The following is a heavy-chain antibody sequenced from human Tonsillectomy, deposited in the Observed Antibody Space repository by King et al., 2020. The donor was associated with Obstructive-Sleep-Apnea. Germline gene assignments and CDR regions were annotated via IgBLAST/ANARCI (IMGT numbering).Heavy chain of an antibody. D-gene: IGHD4-17*01. CDR2: ISYYWNKE. J-gene: IGHJ4*02. CDR1: GFTFSSYG. V-gene: IGHV3-30*18. CDR3: AKAWTVTTLQCACDY. Sequence: VQLVESGGGVVQPGRSLRLSCAASGFTFSSYGMHWVRQAPGNGLEWVAVISYYWNKEYFANSVKGRFTISRDNSKNTLYLQMNSLRPEDTAVYYCAKAWTVTTLQCACDYWGQGTLVTVSS.